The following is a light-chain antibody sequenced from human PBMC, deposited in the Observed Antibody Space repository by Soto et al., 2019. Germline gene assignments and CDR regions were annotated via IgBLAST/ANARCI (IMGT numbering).Light chain of an antibody. V-gene: IGKV1-33*01. CDR1: QDINNY. CDR3: QQFDSVPCT. J-gene: IGKJ2*02. CDR2: DAS. Sequence: DSQMTQSPSSLSASVGDRVTITCQASQDINNYLIWYQHKPGKAPKLLIYDASTLGTGVSSRFSGVGSGTHFTFTISSRQPEDIATYYCQQFDSVPCTFGQGTKLELK.